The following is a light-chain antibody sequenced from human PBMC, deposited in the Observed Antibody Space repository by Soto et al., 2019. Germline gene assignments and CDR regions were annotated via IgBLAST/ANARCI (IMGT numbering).Light chain of an antibody. CDR1: SSDVGGYNS. V-gene: IGLV2-8*01. Sequence: QSALTQPPSASGSPGQSVTISCTGSSSDVGGYNSVSWYQHHPGKVPKVMIYEVSKRPSGVPDRFSGSKSVNTASLTVSGLQAEVEADYYCSSYAGSNNLVFGGGTKLTVL. CDR3: SSYAGSNNLV. CDR2: EVS. J-gene: IGLJ2*01.